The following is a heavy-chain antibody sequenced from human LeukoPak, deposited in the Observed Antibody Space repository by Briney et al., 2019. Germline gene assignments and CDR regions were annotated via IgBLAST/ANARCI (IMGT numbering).Heavy chain of an antibody. J-gene: IGHJ4*02. CDR1: GGSIRRDGYY. CDR3: ARCGTTYYYGLGNYYI. Sequence: PSQTLSLTCTGSGGSIRRDGYYWSWIRQHPGKGLEWIGYMYYSGSTYYNPSLKSRVTISVDTSKNQFSLELTYVTAADTAVYYCARCGTTYYYGLGNYYIWGQGTLVTVSS. D-gene: IGHD3-10*01. V-gene: IGHV4-31*03. CDR2: MYYSGST.